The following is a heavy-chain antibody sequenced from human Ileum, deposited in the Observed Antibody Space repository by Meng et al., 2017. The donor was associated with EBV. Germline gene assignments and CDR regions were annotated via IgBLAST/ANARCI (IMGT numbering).Heavy chain of an antibody. CDR3: ARGNKVSDRGFDY. Sequence: QVPLQQGGAGLLKPSEDLSLTCAVYGGFFSGYYWSWIRQPPGKGLEWIGEINHSGSTNYNPSLKSRVTILVETSKNQFSLKLSSVTAADTAVYYCARGNKVSDRGFDYWGQGTPVTVSS. D-gene: IGHD3-10*01. J-gene: IGHJ4*02. V-gene: IGHV4-34*01. CDR2: INHSGST. CDR1: GGFFSGYY.